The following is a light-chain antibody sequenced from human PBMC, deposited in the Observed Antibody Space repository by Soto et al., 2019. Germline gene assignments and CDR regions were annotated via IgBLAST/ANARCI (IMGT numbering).Light chain of an antibody. V-gene: IGKV1-5*01. Sequence: DIKMTQSPSTLSASVGDRVTITFRASQSISSWLAWYQHKPGKAPKLLIYDASNLDSGVPSRFSGSGSGTEFSLTISNLQPDDFATYYCQQYENYWTFGQGTKVDIK. CDR2: DAS. CDR3: QQYENYWT. J-gene: IGKJ1*01. CDR1: QSISSW.